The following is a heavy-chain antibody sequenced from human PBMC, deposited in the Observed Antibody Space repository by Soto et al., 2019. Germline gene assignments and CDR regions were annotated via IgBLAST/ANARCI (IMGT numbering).Heavy chain of an antibody. CDR2: ISGSGGST. Sequence: GGSLRLSCAASGFTFSSYAMSWVRQAPGKGLEWVSAISGSGGSTYYADSVKGRFTISRDNSKNTLYLQMNSLKTEDTAVYYCTKPTSLYGSGSYRFDYWGQGTLVTVSS. J-gene: IGHJ4*02. CDR1: GFTFSSYA. CDR3: TKPTSLYGSGSYRFDY. D-gene: IGHD3-10*01. V-gene: IGHV3-23*01.